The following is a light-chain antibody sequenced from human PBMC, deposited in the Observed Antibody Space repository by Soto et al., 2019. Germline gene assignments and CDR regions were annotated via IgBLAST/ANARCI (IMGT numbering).Light chain of an antibody. CDR2: KAS. CDR3: QQYNSYSQT. Sequence: QMTQSPSTLSAPVGDRVTITCRASQTISNWLACYQQKPGQAPKLLIYKASTLESGVPSRFSGSGSGTEFTLTISSLQPEDFATYYCQQYNSYSQTFGQGTKVDIK. V-gene: IGKV1-5*03. J-gene: IGKJ1*01. CDR1: QTISNW.